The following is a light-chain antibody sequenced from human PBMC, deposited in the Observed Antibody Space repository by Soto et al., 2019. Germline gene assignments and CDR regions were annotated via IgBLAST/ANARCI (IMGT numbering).Light chain of an antibody. CDR2: DAS. J-gene: IGKJ1*01. CDR1: QSISSW. CDR3: QQYNRYSGT. V-gene: IGKV1-5*01. Sequence: DIQMTQSTSTLSASVGDRVTITCRASQSISSWFAWYQQKPGKAPKLLIYDASSLESGVPSRFSGSGSGTEFTLTISSPQPDDFATYYCQQYNRYSGTFGQATKVDIK.